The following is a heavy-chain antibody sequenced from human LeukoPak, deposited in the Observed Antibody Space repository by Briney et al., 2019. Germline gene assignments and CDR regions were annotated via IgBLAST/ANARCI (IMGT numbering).Heavy chain of an antibody. CDR1: GFIFDDYA. J-gene: IGHJ4*02. D-gene: IGHD2-15*01. CDR2: ISWNSGSI. CDR3: AKDVSLGYCSGGSCSAHFDY. V-gene: IGHV3-9*03. Sequence: GRSLRLSCAASGFIFDDYAMHWVRQAPGKGLEWVSGISWNSGSIAYADSAKVRFTISRDNAKNSLYLQMNSLRAEDMALYYCAKDVSLGYCSGGSCSAHFDYWGQGTLVTVSS.